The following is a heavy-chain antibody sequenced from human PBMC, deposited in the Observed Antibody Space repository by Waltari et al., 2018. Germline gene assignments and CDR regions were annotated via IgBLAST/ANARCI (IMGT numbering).Heavy chain of an antibody. D-gene: IGHD2-8*01. V-gene: IGHV3-7*03. CDR1: GFTFSNHW. J-gene: IGHJ4*02. Sequence: EVRLVESGGDLVQPGGYLRLSCAASGFTFSNHWMTWVRQAPGKRLEGVANGNQHGNDMHYADSVKGRFTISRDNAKNSLYLQIDGLRGDDTAIYYCATNSDFRFDYWGQGTLVTVSS. CDR3: ATNSDFRFDY. CDR2: GNQHGNDM.